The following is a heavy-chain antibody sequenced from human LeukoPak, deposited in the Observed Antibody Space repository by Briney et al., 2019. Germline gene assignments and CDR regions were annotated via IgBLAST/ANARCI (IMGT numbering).Heavy chain of an antibody. D-gene: IGHD5-18*01. CDR3: ARDLRGYSYAHDYFDY. Sequence: SETLSLTCTVSGGSISSSSYYWGWIRQPPGKGLEWIGSIYYSGSSYYNPSLKSRVIISVDTSKNQFSLKLSSVTAADTAVYYCARDLRGYSYAHDYFDYWGQGTLVTVSS. CDR1: GGSISSSSYY. J-gene: IGHJ4*02. V-gene: IGHV4-39*07. CDR2: IYYSGSS.